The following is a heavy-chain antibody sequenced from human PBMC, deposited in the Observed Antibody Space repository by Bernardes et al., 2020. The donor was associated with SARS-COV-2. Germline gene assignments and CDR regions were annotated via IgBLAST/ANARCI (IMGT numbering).Heavy chain of an antibody. D-gene: IGHD6-13*01. CDR3: ARHLRYSSSWYYYYGMDV. J-gene: IGHJ6*02. V-gene: IGHV5-51*01. Sequence: GASLKISCKGSGYSFTTYWIGWVRQMPGKGLEWMGIIYPADSDTKYSPTLQGQVTISADKSISTAYLQLSSLKASDTAIYYCARHLRYSSSWYYYYGMDVWGQGTTVTVSS. CDR1: GYSFTTYW. CDR2: IYPADSDT.